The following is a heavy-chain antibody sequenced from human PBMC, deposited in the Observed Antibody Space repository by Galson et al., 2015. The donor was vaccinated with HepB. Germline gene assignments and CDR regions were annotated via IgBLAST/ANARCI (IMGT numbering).Heavy chain of an antibody. CDR3: ARQVDTGKDWYFDL. D-gene: IGHD5-18*01. V-gene: IGHV3-21*01. CDR2: ISSSSSYI. J-gene: IGHJ2*01. CDR1: GFTFRTYY. Sequence: SLRLSCAASGFTFRTYYMNWVRQAPGKGLEWVSSISSSSSYIYYADSVKGRFTISRDNAKKSLYLQMNSLRAEDTAVYYCARQVDTGKDWYFDLWGRGTLVTVSS.